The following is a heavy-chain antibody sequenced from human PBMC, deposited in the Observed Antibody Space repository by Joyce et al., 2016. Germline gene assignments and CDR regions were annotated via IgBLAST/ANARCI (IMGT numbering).Heavy chain of an antibody. J-gene: IGHJ6*03. CDR2: IYYDGTT. CDR1: GGAICTNDYY. V-gene: IGHV4-39*01. D-gene: IGHD3-3*01. Sequence: QLQLLESGPGLVKPSETLSLTCSVSGGAICTNDYYWAWIRQPPEKGLEWTGSIYYDGTTCCNPSLKSRVTVSVETSKNQISLKLSSVTVADTAVYYCARLTRSGPIYYYVDVWGKGTMVTVSS. CDR3: ARLTRSGPIYYYVDV.